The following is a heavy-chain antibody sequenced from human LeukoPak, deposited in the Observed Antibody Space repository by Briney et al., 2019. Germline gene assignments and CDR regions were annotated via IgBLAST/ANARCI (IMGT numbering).Heavy chain of an antibody. CDR1: GDSISSYY. CDR2: IYYSGST. D-gene: IGHD3-22*01. V-gene: IGHV4-59*01. J-gene: IGHJ4*02. Sequence: SETLSLTCTVSGDSISSYYWSWIRQPPGKGLEWLGYIYYSGSTNYNPSLKSRVTISVDTSKNQFSLKLSSVTAADTAVYYCARARYDSSGYRFDYWGQGTLVTVSS. CDR3: ARARYDSSGYRFDY.